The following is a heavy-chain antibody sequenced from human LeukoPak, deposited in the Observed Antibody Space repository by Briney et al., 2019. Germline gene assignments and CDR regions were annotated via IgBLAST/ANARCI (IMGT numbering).Heavy chain of an antibody. CDR3: ARGGYYLYGMDV. D-gene: IGHD3-10*01. J-gene: IGHJ6*02. Sequence: GGSLRPSCAASGFTFSSYGMHWVRQAPGKGLEWVAVIWYDGSNKYCADSVQGRFTISRDNSKNTLYLQMNSLRAEDTAVYYCARGGYYLYGMDVWGQGTTVTVSS. V-gene: IGHV3-33*01. CDR2: IWYDGSNK. CDR1: GFTFSSYG.